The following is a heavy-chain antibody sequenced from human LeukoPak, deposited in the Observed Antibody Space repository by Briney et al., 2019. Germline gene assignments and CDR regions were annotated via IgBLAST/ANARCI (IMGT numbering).Heavy chain of an antibody. Sequence: QPGGSLRLSCVAAGFTFSSYAMSWVRQAPGQGLEWVSGSSGSGGSTYYADSVKGRLTISRDNSKNTLYLQMNSLRAEDTAVYYCARNFGNVDYWGQGTLVTVSS. D-gene: IGHD1-7*01. J-gene: IGHJ4*02. CDR1: GFTFSSYA. CDR2: SSGSGGST. CDR3: ARNFGNVDY. V-gene: IGHV3-23*01.